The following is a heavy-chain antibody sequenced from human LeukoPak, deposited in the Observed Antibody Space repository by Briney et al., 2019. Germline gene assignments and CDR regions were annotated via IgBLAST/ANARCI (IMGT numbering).Heavy chain of an antibody. CDR3: ARGPSHYDFWSGYYSGMTG. CDR1: GGTFSSYA. V-gene: IGHV1-8*02. CDR2: MNPNSGNT. D-gene: IGHD3-3*01. J-gene: IGHJ4*02. Sequence: GASVKVSCKASGGTFSSYAISWVRQATGQGLEWMGWMNPNSGNTGYAQKFQGRVTMTRNTSISTAYMELSSLRSEDTAVYYCARGPSHYDFWSGYYSGMTGWGQGTLVTVSS.